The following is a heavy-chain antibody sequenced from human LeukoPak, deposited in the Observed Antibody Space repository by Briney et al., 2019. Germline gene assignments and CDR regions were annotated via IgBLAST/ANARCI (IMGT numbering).Heavy chain of an antibody. CDR2: IISILGIA. V-gene: IGHV1-69*04. Sequence: SVKVSCKASGGTFSSYAISWVRQAPGKGLEWMGRIISILGIANYAQKFQGRVTITADKSTSTASMELSSLRSEDTAVYYCARENILTGHDAFDIWGQGTMVTVSS. CDR3: ARENILTGHDAFDI. D-gene: IGHD3-9*01. CDR1: GGTFSSYA. J-gene: IGHJ3*02.